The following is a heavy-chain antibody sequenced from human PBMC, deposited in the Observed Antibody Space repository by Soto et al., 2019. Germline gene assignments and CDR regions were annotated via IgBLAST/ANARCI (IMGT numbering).Heavy chain of an antibody. J-gene: IGHJ3*02. CDR1: GFTFSSYA. V-gene: IGHV3-23*01. CDR3: AKDTGYSSGGDAFDI. D-gene: IGHD6-19*01. CDR2: ISGSGGST. Sequence: EVQLLESGGGLVQPGGSLRLSCAASGFTFSSYAMSWVRQAPGTGLEWVSAISGSGGSTYYADSVKGRFTITRDNSKNTLYLQMNSLRAEGTAVYYCAKDTGYSSGGDAFDIWGQGTMVTVSS.